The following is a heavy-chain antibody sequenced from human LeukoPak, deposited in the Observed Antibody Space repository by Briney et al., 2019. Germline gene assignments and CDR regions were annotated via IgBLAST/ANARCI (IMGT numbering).Heavy chain of an antibody. CDR3: ARDIVVVPAAIPRSWFDP. CDR2: IIPIFGTA. V-gene: IGHV1-69*13. J-gene: IGHJ5*02. D-gene: IGHD2-2*01. CDR1: GGTFSSYA. Sequence: ASVKVSCKASGGTFSSYAISWVRQAPGQGLEWMGGIIPIFGTANYAQKFQGRVTITADESTSTAYMEPSSLRSEDTAVYYCARDIVVVPAAIPRSWFDPWGQGTLVTVSS.